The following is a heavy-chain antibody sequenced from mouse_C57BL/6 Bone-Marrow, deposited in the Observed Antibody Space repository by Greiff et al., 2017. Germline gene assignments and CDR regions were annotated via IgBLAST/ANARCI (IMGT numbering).Heavy chain of an antibody. CDR3: ARGGSPGFAY. CDR1: GYTFTSYW. Sequence: QVQLQQPGAELVMPGASVKLSCKASGYTFTSYWMHWVKQRPGQGLEWIGEIDPSDSYTNYNQKFKGKSTLTVDKSSSTAYMQLSSLTSEDSAVYYCARGGSPGFAYWGQGTLVTVSA. CDR2: IDPSDSYT. V-gene: IGHV1-69*01. J-gene: IGHJ3*01.